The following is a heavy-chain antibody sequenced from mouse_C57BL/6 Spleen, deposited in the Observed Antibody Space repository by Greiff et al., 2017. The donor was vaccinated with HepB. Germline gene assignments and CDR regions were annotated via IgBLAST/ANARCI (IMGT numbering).Heavy chain of an antibody. CDR1: GFTFSSYA. CDR2: ISDGGSYT. CDR3: ARDIYGRGMDY. Sequence: EVQLVESGGGLVKPGGSLKLSCAASGFTFSSYAMSWVRQTPEKRLEWVATISDGGSYTYYPDNVKGRFTISRDNAKNNLYLQMSHLKSEDTAMYYCARDIYGRGMDYWGQGTSVTVSS. J-gene: IGHJ4*01. V-gene: IGHV5-4*01. D-gene: IGHD1-1*01.